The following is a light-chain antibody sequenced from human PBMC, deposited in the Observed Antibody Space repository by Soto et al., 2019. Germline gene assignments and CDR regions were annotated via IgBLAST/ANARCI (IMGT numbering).Light chain of an antibody. CDR3: QQYFNWPPCT. Sequence: EIVLTQSPVTLSLSPGERATLTCWASESIDTYLAWYQHKPGQAPRLLIYGASTRATGIPARFSGSGSGTEFTLTISSLQSEDFAVYYCQQYFNWPPCTFGQGTKVDIK. J-gene: IGKJ2*02. V-gene: IGKV3-15*01. CDR1: ESIDTY. CDR2: GAS.